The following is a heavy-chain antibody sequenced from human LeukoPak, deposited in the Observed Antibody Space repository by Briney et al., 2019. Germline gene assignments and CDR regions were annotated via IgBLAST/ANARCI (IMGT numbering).Heavy chain of an antibody. CDR2: ISYDGSNK. CDR3: AKGGLPADY. Sequence: GGSLRLSCAASGFTFSSYGMHWVRQAPGKGLEWVAVISYDGSNKYYADSVKGRFTISRDNSKNTLYLQMNSLRAEDTAVYYCAKGGLPADYWGQGTLVTVSS. V-gene: IGHV3-30*18. CDR1: GFTFSSYG. D-gene: IGHD4-11*01. J-gene: IGHJ4*02.